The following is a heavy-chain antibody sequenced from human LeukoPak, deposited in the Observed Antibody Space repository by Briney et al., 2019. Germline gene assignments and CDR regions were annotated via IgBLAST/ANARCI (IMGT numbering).Heavy chain of an antibody. CDR3: ARDPTGENWFDP. J-gene: IGHJ5*02. Sequence: SQTLSLTCTVSGGSISNGGYYWSWIRQHPGKGLEWIGYIYYSGSTYYNPSLKSRVTISVDTSKNQFSLKLSSVTAADTAVYYCARDPTGENWFDPWGQGTLVTVSS. V-gene: IGHV4-31*03. D-gene: IGHD3-16*01. CDR2: IYYSGST. CDR1: GGSISNGGYY.